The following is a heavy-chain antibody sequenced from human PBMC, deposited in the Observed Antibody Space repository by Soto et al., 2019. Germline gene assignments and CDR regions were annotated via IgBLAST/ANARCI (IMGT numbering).Heavy chain of an antibody. J-gene: IGHJ3*02. Sequence: PGGSLRLSCAASGFTFSSYTLNWVRQAPGKGLEWVSSITSSSSYIYYADSVKGRFTLSRDNAKNSLYLQMNSLRTEDTAVYYCVTGTHHADDAYDIWGQGTMVTVSS. CDR1: GFTFSSYT. CDR3: VTGTHHADDAYDI. V-gene: IGHV3-21*01. CDR2: ITSSSSYI.